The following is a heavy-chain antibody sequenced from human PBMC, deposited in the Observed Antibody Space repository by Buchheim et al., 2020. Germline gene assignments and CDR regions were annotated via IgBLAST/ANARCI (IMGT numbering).Heavy chain of an antibody. J-gene: IGHJ4*02. CDR1: GFTFSRHD. CDR3: ARGVDTYGQYYFDY. Sequence: EVQLVESGGGLAQPGGSLRLSCAASGFTFSRHDMHWVRQATGKGLEWVSTIVTAGYPYYPVSVKGRFTISREDAKNPLHLQMNSLRAGDTAVYYCARGVDTYGQYYFDYWGQGIL. D-gene: IGHD2-8*01. V-gene: IGHV3-13*05. CDR2: IVTAGYP.